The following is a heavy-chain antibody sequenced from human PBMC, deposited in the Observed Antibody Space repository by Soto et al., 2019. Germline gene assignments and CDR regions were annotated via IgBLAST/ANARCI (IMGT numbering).Heavy chain of an antibody. Sequence: QVQLQESGPGLVKPSETLSLTCTVSGGSINSYHWSWIRQPPGKGLEWIGYISYSGGTNYNPSLKSRITISVDTSKNQFSLKLSSVTAAGTAVYYCADSGDAPRGGSSYYYYGLDVWGQGTTVTVSS. V-gene: IGHV4-59*08. CDR3: ADSGDAPRGGSSYYYYGLDV. CDR1: GGSINSYH. J-gene: IGHJ6*02. D-gene: IGHD2-21*02. CDR2: ISYSGGT.